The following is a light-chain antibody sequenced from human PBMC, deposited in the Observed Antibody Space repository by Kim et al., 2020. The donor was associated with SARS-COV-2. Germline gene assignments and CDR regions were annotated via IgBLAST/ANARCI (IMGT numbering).Light chain of an antibody. Sequence: QPVLTQSPSASASLRASVTLNCTLTTGHRAFAIAWHQHQAEKGPRYLMTLNSDGRHTRGDGIPDRFSGSSFGAERYLLISGLKSEDEADYYCQTWGTGVHVFGGGTKVTVL. CDR2: LNSDGRH. CDR3: QTWGTGVHV. CDR1: TGHRAFA. J-gene: IGLJ2*01. V-gene: IGLV4-69*01.